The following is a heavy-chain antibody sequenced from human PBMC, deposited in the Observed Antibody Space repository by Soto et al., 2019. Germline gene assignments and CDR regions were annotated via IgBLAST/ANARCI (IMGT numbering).Heavy chain of an antibody. V-gene: IGHV3-23*01. D-gene: IGHD6-19*01. CDR2: ISGSGGST. Sequence: LRLSCAASGFTFSSYAMSWVRQAPGKGLEWVSAISGSGGSTYYADSVKGRFTISRDNSKNTLYLQMNSLRAEDTAVYYCAKDRAVAVPSHFFFDYWGQGTLVTVSS. CDR3: AKDRAVAVPSHFFFDY. J-gene: IGHJ4*02. CDR1: GFTFSSYA.